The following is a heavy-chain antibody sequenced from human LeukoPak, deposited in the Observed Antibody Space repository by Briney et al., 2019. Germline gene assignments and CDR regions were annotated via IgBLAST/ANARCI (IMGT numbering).Heavy chain of an antibody. J-gene: IGHJ4*02. CDR2: VNPSGGST. V-gene: IGHV1-46*01. CDR1: GYTFTSYY. D-gene: IGHD3-10*01. Sequence: ASVKVSCKASGYTFTSYYLHWVRQAPGQGLEWMGIVNPSGGSTIYAQKFQGRVTMTRDTSTNTVYMELSSLRSEDTAVCYCARGAGTSVTYAPDYWGQGTLVTVSS. CDR3: ARGAGTSVTYAPDY.